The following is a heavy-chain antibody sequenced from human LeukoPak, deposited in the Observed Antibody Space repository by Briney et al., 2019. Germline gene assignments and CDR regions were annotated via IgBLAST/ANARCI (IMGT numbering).Heavy chain of an antibody. J-gene: IGHJ3*02. D-gene: IGHD3-16*01. CDR2: INPNSGGT. CDR1: GYTFTDYY. V-gene: IGHV1-2*06. CDR3: ARSSYDYVWGTGYAFDI. Sequence: ASVKVSCKASGYTFTDYYMHCVRQAPGQGLEWMGRINPNSGGTNYAQTFQGRVTMTRDTSISTAYMELSRLRSDDTAVYYCARSSYDYVWGTGYAFDIWGQGTMVTASS.